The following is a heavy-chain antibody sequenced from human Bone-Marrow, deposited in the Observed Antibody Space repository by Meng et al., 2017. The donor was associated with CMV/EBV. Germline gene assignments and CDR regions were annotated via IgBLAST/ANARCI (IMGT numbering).Heavy chain of an antibody. D-gene: IGHD2-15*01. CDR3: ARGQAATYYFDY. CDR2: ISSSSSYI. J-gene: IGHJ4*01. Sequence: GGFLRLSWAASGFTFSSYAMSWVRQAPGKGLEWVSSISSSSSYIYYADSVKGRFTISRDNAKNSLYLQMNSLRAEDTAVYYCARGQAATYYFDYWGQGTLVTVS. CDR1: GFTFSSYA. V-gene: IGHV3-21*01.